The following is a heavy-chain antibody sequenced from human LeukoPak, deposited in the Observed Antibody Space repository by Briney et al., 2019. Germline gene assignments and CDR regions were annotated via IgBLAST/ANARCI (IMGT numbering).Heavy chain of an antibody. V-gene: IGHV3-9*01. CDR1: GFTFDDYA. CDR3: AKAEWELGAFDI. D-gene: IGHD1-26*01. J-gene: IGHJ3*02. CDR2: ISWNSGSI. Sequence: GGSLRLSCAASGFTFDDYAMHWVRQAPGKGLEWVSGISWNSGSIGYADSVKGRFTISRDNAKNSLYLQMNSLRAEDTALYYCAKAEWELGAFDIWGQGTMVTVPS.